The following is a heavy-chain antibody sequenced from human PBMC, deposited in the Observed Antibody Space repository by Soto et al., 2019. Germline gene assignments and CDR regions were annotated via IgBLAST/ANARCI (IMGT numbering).Heavy chain of an antibody. CDR3: ARNDFWSGYNWFDP. V-gene: IGHV4-34*01. D-gene: IGHD3-3*01. Sequence: SETLFLTCAVYGGCFRGYYWGWFRPPPGKGLEWIGEINHSGSTNYNPSLKSRVTISVDTSKNQFSLKLSSVTAADTAVYYCARNDFWSGYNWFDPWGQGTLVTVSS. CDR1: GGCFRGYY. J-gene: IGHJ5*02. CDR2: INHSGST.